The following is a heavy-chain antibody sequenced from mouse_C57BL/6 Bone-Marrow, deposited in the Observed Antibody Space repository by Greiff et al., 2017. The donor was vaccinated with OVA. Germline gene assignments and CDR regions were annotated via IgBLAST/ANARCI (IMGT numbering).Heavy chain of an antibody. V-gene: IGHV1-82*01. CDR2: IYPGDGDT. Sequence: QVQLQQSGPELVKPGASVKISCKASGYAFSSSWMNWVKQRPGQGLEWIGRIYPGDGDTNYNGKFKGKATLTADKSSSTAYMQLSSLTSEDSAVYFCARSFDVWGTGTTVTVSS. CDR1: GYAFSSSW. CDR3: ARSFDV. J-gene: IGHJ1*03.